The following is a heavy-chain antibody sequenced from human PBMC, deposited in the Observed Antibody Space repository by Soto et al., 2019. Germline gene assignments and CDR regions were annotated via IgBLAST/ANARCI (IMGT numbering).Heavy chain of an antibody. CDR3: ARDAVQGIQLWLGPFDY. CDR2: ISYDGSNQ. CDR1: GFSFSNYA. Sequence: GESLKISCAASGFSFSNYAMHWVRQVPGKGLEWVAVISYDGSNQYSADSVKGRFTISRDNSKNTVYLQMNSLRPEDTAVYYCARDAVQGIQLWLGPFDYWGQGTLVTVSS. J-gene: IGHJ4*02. V-gene: IGHV3-30-3*01. D-gene: IGHD5-18*01.